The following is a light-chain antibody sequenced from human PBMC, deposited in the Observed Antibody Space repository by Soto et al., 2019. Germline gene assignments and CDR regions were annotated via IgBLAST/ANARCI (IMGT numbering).Light chain of an antibody. Sequence: QSALTQPASVSGSPGQSITISCTGTSSDVGNYNLVSWYQHHPGKAPKLMIYEGSKRPSGVSNRFSGSKSDNTASLTISGLQAEDEADYYCCSYAGSSTFVFGTGTKVTVL. CDR1: SSDVGNYNL. CDR3: CSYAGSSTFV. V-gene: IGLV2-23*01. CDR2: EGS. J-gene: IGLJ1*01.